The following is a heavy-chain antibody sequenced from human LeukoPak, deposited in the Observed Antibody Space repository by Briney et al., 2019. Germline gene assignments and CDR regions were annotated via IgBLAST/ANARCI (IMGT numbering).Heavy chain of an antibody. D-gene: IGHD4/OR15-4a*01. CDR3: ARLVLTYYFDY. CDR1: GFTVSNNY. V-gene: IGHV3-53*01. Sequence: GGSLRLSCAASGFTVSNNYMSWVRQAPGEGLEWVSVIYSDGRTYYADSVKGRFTISRDNSKNTLYLQINSLRAEDTAVYYCARLVLTYYFDYWGQGTLVTVSS. J-gene: IGHJ4*02. CDR2: IYSDGRT.